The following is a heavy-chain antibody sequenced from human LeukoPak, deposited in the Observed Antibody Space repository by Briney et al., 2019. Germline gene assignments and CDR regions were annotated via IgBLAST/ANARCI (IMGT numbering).Heavy chain of an antibody. Sequence: PSETLSLTCAVYGGSFSGYYWGWIRQPPGKGLEWIGEINHSGSTNYNPSLKSRVTISVDTSKNQFSLKLSSVTAADMAVYYCARGGTMVRGVRTTRAFDIWGQGTMVTVSS. J-gene: IGHJ3*02. CDR2: INHSGST. V-gene: IGHV4-34*01. D-gene: IGHD3-10*01. CDR1: GGSFSGYY. CDR3: ARGGTMVRGVRTTRAFDI.